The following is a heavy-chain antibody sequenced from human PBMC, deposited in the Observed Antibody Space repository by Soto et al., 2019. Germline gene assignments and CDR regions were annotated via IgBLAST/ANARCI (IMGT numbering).Heavy chain of an antibody. CDR3: ARAKWQLVSYYYYYMDV. V-gene: IGHV3-33*01. J-gene: IGHJ6*03. Sequence: GGSLRLSCAASGFTFSSYGMHWVRQAPGKGLEWVAVIWYDGSNKYYADSVKGRFTISRDNSKNTLYLQMNSLRAEDTAVYYCARAKWQLVSYYYYYMDVWGKGTTVTVSS. D-gene: IGHD6-6*01. CDR2: IWYDGSNK. CDR1: GFTFSSYG.